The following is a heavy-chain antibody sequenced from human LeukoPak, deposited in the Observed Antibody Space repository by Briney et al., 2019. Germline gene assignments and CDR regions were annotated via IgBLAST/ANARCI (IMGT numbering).Heavy chain of an antibody. CDR1: GYTFTSYG. D-gene: IGHD5-24*01. V-gene: IGHV1-18*01. J-gene: IGHJ6*02. CDR2: ISAYNGNT. CDR3: ARDTISYYYYGMDV. Sequence: ASVKVSCKASGYTFTSYGISWVRQAPGQGLEWVGWISAYNGNTNYAQKLQGRVTMTTDTSTSTAYMELRSLRSDDTAVYYCARDTISYYYYGMDVWGQGTTVTVSS.